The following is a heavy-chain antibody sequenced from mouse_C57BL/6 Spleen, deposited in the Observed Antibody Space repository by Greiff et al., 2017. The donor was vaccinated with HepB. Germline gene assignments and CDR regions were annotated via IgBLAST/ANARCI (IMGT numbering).Heavy chain of an antibody. D-gene: IGHD1-1*01. CDR2: IDPSDSET. J-gene: IGHJ2*01. Sequence: QVQLKQPGAELVRPGSSVKLSCKASGYTFTSYWMHWVKQRPIQGLEWIGNIDPSDSETHYNQKFKDKATLTVDKSSSTAYMQLSSLTSEDSAVYYCASFSYYGSSYGYWGQGTTLTVSS. V-gene: IGHV1-52*01. CDR1: GYTFTSYW. CDR3: ASFSYYGSSYGY.